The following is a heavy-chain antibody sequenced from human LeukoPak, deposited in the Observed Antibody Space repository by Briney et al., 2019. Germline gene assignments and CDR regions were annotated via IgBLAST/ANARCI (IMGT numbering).Heavy chain of an antibody. CDR3: ARTYTLYYYYYGMDV. V-gene: IGHV1-8*01. Sequence: ASVKVSCKASGYTFTSYDINWVRRATGQGLKWMGWMNPNSGNTGYAQKFQGRVTMTRNTSISTAYMELSSLRSEDTAVYYCARTYTLYYYYYGMDVWGQGTTVTVSS. CDR1: GYTFTSYD. J-gene: IGHJ6*02. CDR2: MNPNSGNT. D-gene: IGHD2-2*02.